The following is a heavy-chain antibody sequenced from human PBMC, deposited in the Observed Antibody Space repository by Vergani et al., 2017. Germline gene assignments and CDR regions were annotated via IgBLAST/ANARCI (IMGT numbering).Heavy chain of an antibody. J-gene: IGHJ4*01. V-gene: IGHV3-23*01. D-gene: IGHD1-20*01. CDR1: GFTFSSYA. Sequence: EVQLLESGGGLVQPGGSLRLSCAASGFTFSSYAMSWVRQAPGKGLEWVSGISASGAPTYYADSVKGRVTISRDNSKNTLYLQMNSLRVEDTAVYYCARAYGRYDWCDYWGQRTLVTVSS. CDR3: ARAYGRYDWCDY. CDR2: ISASGAPT.